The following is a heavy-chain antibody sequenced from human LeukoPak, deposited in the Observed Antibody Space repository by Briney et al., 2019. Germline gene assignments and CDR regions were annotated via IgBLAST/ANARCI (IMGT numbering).Heavy chain of an antibody. CDR3: ARDGSSGWYWVDY. D-gene: IGHD6-19*01. J-gene: IGHJ4*02. V-gene: IGHV3-33*01. CDR1: GFSFSSYG. Sequence: GGSLRLSCAASGFSFSSYGMHWVRQAPGKGLEWVAVIWYDGSNKYYADSVKGRFTISRDNSKNTLYLQMNSLRAEDTAVYYCARDGSSGWYWVDYWGQGTLVTVSS. CDR2: IWYDGSNK.